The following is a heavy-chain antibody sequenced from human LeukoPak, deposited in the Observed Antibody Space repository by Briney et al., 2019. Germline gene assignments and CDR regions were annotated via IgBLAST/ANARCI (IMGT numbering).Heavy chain of an antibody. CDR2: ISYDGSNK. J-gene: IGHJ4*02. D-gene: IGHD3-16*01. V-gene: IGHV3-30*03. CDR1: RFTFSSYG. CDR3: ARWGGGFDY. Sequence: PGGSLRLSCAASRFTFSSYGMHWVRQAPGNGLEWVALISYDGSNKYYTDSVRGRFTISRDNAKNSLYLQMSSPRAEDTAVYYCARWGGGFDYWGQGTLVTVSS.